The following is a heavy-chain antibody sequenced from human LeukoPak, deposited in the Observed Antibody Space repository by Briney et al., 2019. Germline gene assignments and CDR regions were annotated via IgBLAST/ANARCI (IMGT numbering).Heavy chain of an antibody. Sequence: GGSLRLSCAASGFTFSSYWISWVRQAPGKGLEWVANIKQDGSEKYYVDSVKGRFTISRDNAKNSLYLQMNSLRAEDTAVYYCARDTSIFGVGTTWGQGTLVTVSS. CDR1: GFTFSSYW. CDR2: IKQDGSEK. J-gene: IGHJ4*02. V-gene: IGHV3-7*05. D-gene: IGHD3-3*01. CDR3: ARDTSIFGVGTT.